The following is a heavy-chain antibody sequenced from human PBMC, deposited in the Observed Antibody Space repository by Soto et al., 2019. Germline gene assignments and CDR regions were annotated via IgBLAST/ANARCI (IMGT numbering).Heavy chain of an antibody. CDR2: IYYSGST. Sequence: SETLSLTCTVSGGSISSGDYYWSWIRQPPGKGLEWIGYIYYSGSTYYNPSLKSRVTISVDTSKNQFSLKLSSVTAADTAVYYCARALSGYTEGIPRFYYYYYGMDVWGQGTTVTAP. J-gene: IGHJ6*02. D-gene: IGHD3-16*02. V-gene: IGHV4-30-4*01. CDR1: GGSISSGDYY. CDR3: ARALSGYTEGIPRFYYYYYGMDV.